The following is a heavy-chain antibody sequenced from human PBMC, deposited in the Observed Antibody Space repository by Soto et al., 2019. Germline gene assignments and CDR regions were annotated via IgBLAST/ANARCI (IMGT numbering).Heavy chain of an antibody. J-gene: IGHJ4*02. D-gene: IGHD3-16*02. Sequence: GGSLRLSCAASGFTFSSYIMNWVRQAPGKGLEWVSSISSSSSYIYYADSVKGRFTISRDNAKNSLYLQMNSLRAEDTAVYYCARAGYDYIWGSYRKLYYFDYWGQGTLVTVSS. CDR1: GFTFSSYI. CDR3: ARAGYDYIWGSYRKLYYFDY. CDR2: ISSSSSYI. V-gene: IGHV3-21*01.